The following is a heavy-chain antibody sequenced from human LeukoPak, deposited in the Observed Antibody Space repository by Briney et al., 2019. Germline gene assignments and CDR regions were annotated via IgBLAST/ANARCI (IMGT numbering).Heavy chain of an antibody. D-gene: IGHD5-18*01. V-gene: IGHV4-39*07. Sequence: PSETLSLTCTVSGGSISSGSYYWNWIRQSPGKGLEWIGEVTHTGNTNYNPSLKNRVTISVDTSKKQFSLKVSSVTAADTAVYYCARGWNSGYSYGYHGAFDVWGQGTMVTVSS. CDR2: VTHTGNT. CDR1: GGSISSGSYY. J-gene: IGHJ3*01. CDR3: ARGWNSGYSYGYHGAFDV.